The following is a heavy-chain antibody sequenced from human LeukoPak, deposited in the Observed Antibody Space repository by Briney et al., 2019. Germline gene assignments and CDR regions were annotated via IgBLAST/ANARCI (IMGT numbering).Heavy chain of an antibody. V-gene: IGHV3-53*01. CDR1: GFTVSSNY. CDR2: IYSGGST. J-gene: IGHJ4*02. CDR3: ASAGNRPLDY. Sequence: AGGSLRLSCAASGFTVSSNYMSWVRQAPGKGLEWVSVIYSGGSTYDADSVKGRFTISRDNSKNTLYLQMNSLRAEDTAVYYCASAGNRPLDYWGQGTLVTVSS.